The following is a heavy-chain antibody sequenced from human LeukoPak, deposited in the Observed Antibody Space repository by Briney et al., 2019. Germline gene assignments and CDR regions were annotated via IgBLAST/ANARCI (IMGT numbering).Heavy chain of an antibody. CDR1: GGTFSSYA. Sequence: ASVKVSCKASGGTFSSYAISWVRQAPGQGLEWMGWISAYNGDTKYAQKVQGRVTMTTDKATSTAYMELRSLRSDDTAVYYCARDFEHCTGRGCYALFDYWGQGTLVTVSS. D-gene: IGHD2-8*02. CDR3: ARDFEHCTGRGCYALFDY. CDR2: ISAYNGDT. V-gene: IGHV1-18*01. J-gene: IGHJ4*02.